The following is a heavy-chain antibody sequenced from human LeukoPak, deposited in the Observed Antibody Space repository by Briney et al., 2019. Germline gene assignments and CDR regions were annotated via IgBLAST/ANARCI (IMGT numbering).Heavy chain of an antibody. Sequence: GGSLRLSCAASGFTFSSYSMNWVRQAPGKGLEWVSSISSSSYIYYADSVKGRFTISRDNAKNSLYLQMNSLRGEDTAVYYCARDSAKVRGVPHWFDPWGQGTLVTVSS. D-gene: IGHD3-10*01. CDR3: ARDSAKVRGVPHWFDP. J-gene: IGHJ5*02. V-gene: IGHV3-21*01. CDR2: ISSSSYI. CDR1: GFTFSSYS.